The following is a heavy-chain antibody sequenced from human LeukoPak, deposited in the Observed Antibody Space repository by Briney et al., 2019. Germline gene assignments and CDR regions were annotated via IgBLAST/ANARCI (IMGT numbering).Heavy chain of an antibody. Sequence: GGSLRLSCAASGLTSSSYGMHWVRQAPGKGLEWVAVISYDGSNKYYADSVKGRFTISRDNSKNTLYLQMNSLRAEDTAVYYCAREVRGFIYFDYWGQGTLVTVSS. J-gene: IGHJ4*02. D-gene: IGHD3-10*01. CDR2: ISYDGSNK. V-gene: IGHV3-30*03. CDR3: AREVRGFIYFDY. CDR1: GLTSSSYG.